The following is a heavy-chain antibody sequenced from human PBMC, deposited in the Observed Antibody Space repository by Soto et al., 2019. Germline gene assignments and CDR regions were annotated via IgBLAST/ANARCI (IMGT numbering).Heavy chain of an antibody. Sequence: QVQLVQSGAEVKKPGASVKVSCQASGYTFSDYYLHWVRQAPGQGPEWMGWIIPSTGDTKYAQKFQGRVTMTRDRSIDTAYMELSRLTFDDTAVYYCAIRWASFDYWGQGTLVTVSS. CDR2: IIPSTGDT. V-gene: IGHV1-2*02. CDR3: AIRWASFDY. D-gene: IGHD3-16*01. CDR1: GYTFSDYY. J-gene: IGHJ4*02.